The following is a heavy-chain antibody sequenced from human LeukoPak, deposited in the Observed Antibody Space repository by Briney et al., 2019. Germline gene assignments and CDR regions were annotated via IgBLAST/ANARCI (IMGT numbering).Heavy chain of an antibody. CDR1: GGSISSGDYY. CDR3: ARTPPKVTTVTTIGPYFDY. J-gene: IGHJ4*02. Sequence: SETLSLTCTVSGGSISSGDYYWSWIRQPPGKGLEWIGYIYSSGSTYYNPSLKSRVTISVDTSKNQFSLKLSSVTAADTAVYYCARTPPKVTTVTTIGPYFDYWGQGTLVTVSS. CDR2: IYSSGST. D-gene: IGHD4-17*01. V-gene: IGHV4-30-4*01.